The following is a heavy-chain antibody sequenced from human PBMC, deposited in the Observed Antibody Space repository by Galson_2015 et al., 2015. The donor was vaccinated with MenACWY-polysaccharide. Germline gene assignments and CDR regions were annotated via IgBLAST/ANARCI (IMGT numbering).Heavy chain of an antibody. D-gene: IGHD2-15*01. J-gene: IGHJ5*02. CDR1: GFTFGDYY. CDR2: ISSRGGII. V-gene: IGHV3-11*04. CDR3: TKAGAKYCSGSNCYFNWFDP. Sequence: SLRLSCAASGFTFGDYYMSWIRQAPGKGLEWVSSISSRGGIIYYADSVRGRFTISRDNAKNTLYLELNSLRAEDTAVYYCTKAGAKYCSGSNCYFNWFDPWGQGTLVTVSS.